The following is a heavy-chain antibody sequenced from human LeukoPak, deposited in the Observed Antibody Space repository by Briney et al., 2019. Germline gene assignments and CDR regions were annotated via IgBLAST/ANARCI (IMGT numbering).Heavy chain of an antibody. D-gene: IGHD6-13*01. CDR2: ISGSGGST. CDR3: ARATSSSWYAGMCDY. J-gene: IGHJ4*02. V-gene: IGHV3-23*01. CDR1: GFTFSSYA. Sequence: GGSLRLSCAASGFTFSSYAMSWVRQAPGKGLECDSAISGSGGSTYYADSVKGRFTISRDNYKNTLYLQMNSLRAEDTAVYYCARATSSSWYAGMCDYWGEGNLVTVS.